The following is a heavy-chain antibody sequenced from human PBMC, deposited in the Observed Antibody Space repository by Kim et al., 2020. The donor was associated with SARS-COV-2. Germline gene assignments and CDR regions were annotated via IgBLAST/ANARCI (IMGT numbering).Heavy chain of an antibody. J-gene: IGHJ4*02. V-gene: IGHV3-23*01. CDR3: AKSPPWQIAFDFDF. Sequence: GGSLRLSCAASGFTFNSHAMNWVRQAPGKGLEWVSGVSGSGSGTYYADSVEGRFTVSRDNSKNSLYLQMNSLGAEDTAIYYCAKSPPWQIAFDFDFWGQGTLVTVSS. CDR1: GFTFNSHA. CDR2: VSGSGSGT.